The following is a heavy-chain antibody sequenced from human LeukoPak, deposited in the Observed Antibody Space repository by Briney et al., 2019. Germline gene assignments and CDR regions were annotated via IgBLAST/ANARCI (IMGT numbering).Heavy chain of an antibody. V-gene: IGHV4-59*01. J-gene: IGHJ5*02. CDR1: GGSISSYY. CDR3: ARDQRELLYNWFDP. Sequence: SETLSLTCTVSGGSISSYYWSWIRQPPGKGLEWIGYIYYSGSTNYNPSLKSRVTISVDTSKNQFSLKLSSVTAADTAVYYCARDQRELLYNWFDPWGQGTLVTVSS. D-gene: IGHD1-26*01. CDR2: IYYSGST.